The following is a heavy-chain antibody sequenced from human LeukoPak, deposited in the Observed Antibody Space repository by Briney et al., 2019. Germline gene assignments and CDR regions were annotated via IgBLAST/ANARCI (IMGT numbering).Heavy chain of an antibody. Sequence: PGGSLRLSCAVSGFSFDAYAMHWVRQAPGKGLEWVSGISWNSVTIDYADSVKGRFTISRDNSKNTLYLQMNSLRAEDTAVYYCAKDPTGYYYDSSGYYGGYWGQGTLVTVSS. CDR1: GFSFDAYA. J-gene: IGHJ4*02. CDR3: AKDPTGYYYDSSGYYGGY. D-gene: IGHD3-22*01. CDR2: ISWNSVTI. V-gene: IGHV3-9*01.